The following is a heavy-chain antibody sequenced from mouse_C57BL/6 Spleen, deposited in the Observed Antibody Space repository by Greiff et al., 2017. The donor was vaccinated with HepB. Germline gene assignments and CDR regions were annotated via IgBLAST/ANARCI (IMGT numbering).Heavy chain of an antibody. Sequence: VQLQQPGTELVKPGASVKLSCKASGYTFTSYWMHWVKQRPGQGLEWIGNINPSNGGINYNEKFKSKATLTVDKSSSTAYMQLSSLTSEDSAVYYCASEGGDYDGKGDYWGQGTTLTVSS. CDR3: ASEGGDYDGKGDY. CDR2: INPSNGGI. D-gene: IGHD2-4*01. CDR1: GYTFTSYW. V-gene: IGHV1-53*01. J-gene: IGHJ2*01.